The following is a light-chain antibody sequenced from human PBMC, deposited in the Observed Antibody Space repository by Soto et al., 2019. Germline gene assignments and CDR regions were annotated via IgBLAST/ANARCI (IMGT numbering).Light chain of an antibody. Sequence: EIVLTQSPATLSLSPGERATLSCRANQSVSSYLAWYQQKPGQAPRLLIYDASNRATGIPARFSGSGSGTDFTLTISRQEPDDFSVYYCQQRSDWPSTFGGGTKVQIK. CDR1: QSVSSY. CDR3: QQRSDWPST. CDR2: DAS. J-gene: IGKJ4*01. V-gene: IGKV3-11*01.